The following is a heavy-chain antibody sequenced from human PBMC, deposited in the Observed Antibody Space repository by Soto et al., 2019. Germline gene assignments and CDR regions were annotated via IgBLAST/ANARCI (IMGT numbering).Heavy chain of an antibody. V-gene: IGHV4-4*02. CDR1: GGSISSSNW. J-gene: IGHJ4*02. CDR3: ARVAVAGTRVDY. Sequence: SETLSLTCAVSGGSISSSNWWSWVRQPPGKGLEWIGRIYYSGSTNYNPSLKSRVTISVDKSKNQFSLKLSSVSAADTAVYYCARVAVAGTRVDYWGQGTLVTVSS. D-gene: IGHD6-19*01. CDR2: IYYSGST.